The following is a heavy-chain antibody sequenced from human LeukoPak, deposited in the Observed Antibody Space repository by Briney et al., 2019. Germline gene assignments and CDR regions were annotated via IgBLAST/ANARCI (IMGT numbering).Heavy chain of an antibody. CDR2: ISNYNGNT. J-gene: IGHJ4*02. V-gene: IGHV1-18*01. Sequence: GASVKVSCKTSGYTFTHYGIIWVRQAPRQGLEWMGWISNYNGNTNYAQKFQGRVTMTTDASTSTAYMELRSLRSDDTAVYYCARDGANYGSGSYSFDYWGQGTRVTVSP. CDR1: GYTFTHYG. D-gene: IGHD3-10*01. CDR3: ARDGANYGSGSYSFDY.